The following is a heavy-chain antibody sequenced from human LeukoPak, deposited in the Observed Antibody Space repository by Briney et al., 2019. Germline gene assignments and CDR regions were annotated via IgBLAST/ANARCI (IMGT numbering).Heavy chain of an antibody. D-gene: IGHD3-3*01. CDR3: ARHSNFWDIDH. V-gene: IGHV4-4*09. CDR1: GSFINSYY. CDR2: ISAIGDT. J-gene: IGHJ4*02. Sequence: SETLSLTCAVSGSFINSYYWTWIRQPPERGLEWIGYISAIGDTNYNPSLKSRVTMSVDTSKGQFSLRLTSVTAADTAVYYCARHSNFWDIDHWSPGTLVTVSS.